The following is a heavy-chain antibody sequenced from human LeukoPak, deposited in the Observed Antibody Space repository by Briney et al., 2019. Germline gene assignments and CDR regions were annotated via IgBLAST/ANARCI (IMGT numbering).Heavy chain of an antibody. CDR3: ARARALPGGIGKIIWLDL. D-gene: IGHD2-8*02. CDR2: INAHNGHT. Sequence: ASVKVSCKASGYIFSNYAITWVRQAPGQGLEWLGWINAHNGHTNYGQKIQGRVTMTTDTSTTTSYMELGSLTSDDTAVYYCARARALPGGIGKIIWLDLWGQGTLVTVSS. J-gene: IGHJ5*02. V-gene: IGHV1-18*01. CDR1: GYIFSNYA.